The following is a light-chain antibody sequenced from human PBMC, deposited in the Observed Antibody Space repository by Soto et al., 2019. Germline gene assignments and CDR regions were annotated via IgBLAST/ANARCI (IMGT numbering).Light chain of an antibody. J-gene: IGKJ4*01. V-gene: IGKV3-15*01. Sequence: EIVMTQSPATLSVSPGERATLSCRASQSVSSTLAWYQQKPCQAHRLLIYHAYTRATGIPARFSGSGSGTDFTLTISSLQSEDFAVYYCQQYNKWPLTFGGGTKVEIK. CDR2: HAY. CDR3: QQYNKWPLT. CDR1: QSVSST.